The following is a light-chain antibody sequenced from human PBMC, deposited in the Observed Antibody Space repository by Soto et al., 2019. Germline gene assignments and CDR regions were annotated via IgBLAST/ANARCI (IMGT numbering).Light chain of an antibody. V-gene: IGLV2-14*01. CDR2: EVS. J-gene: IGLJ1*01. Sequence: QSVLTQPASVSGSPGQSITISCTGTSSDVGTYNYVSWYQHHPGKAPKLIIYEVSNRPSGVSNRFSGSKSGSTASLTISGLQAEDEADHHCTSYTRDTALVFGTGTKGTV. CDR3: TSYTRDTALV. CDR1: SSDVGTYNY.